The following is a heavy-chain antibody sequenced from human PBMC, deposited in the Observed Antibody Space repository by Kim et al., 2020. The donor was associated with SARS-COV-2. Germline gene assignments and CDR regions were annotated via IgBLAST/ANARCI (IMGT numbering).Heavy chain of an antibody. CDR1: GGSFSGYY. CDR2: INHSGST. V-gene: IGHV4-34*01. D-gene: IGHD6-6*01. Sequence: SETLSLTCAVYGGSFSGYYWSWIRQPPGKGLEWIGEINHSGSTNYNPSLKSRVTISVDTSKNQFSLKLSSVTAADTAVYYCARSVIGYSSSSGHNWFDP. CDR3: ARSVIGYSSSSGHNWFDP. J-gene: IGHJ5*02.